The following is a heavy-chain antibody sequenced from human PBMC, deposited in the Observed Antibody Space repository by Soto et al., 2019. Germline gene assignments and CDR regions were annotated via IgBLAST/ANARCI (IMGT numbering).Heavy chain of an antibody. CDR3: ARDNEDYGDPGSFDY. CDR1: GFTFSSYG. J-gene: IGHJ4*02. D-gene: IGHD4-17*01. Sequence: QVQLVESGGGVVQPGRSLRRSCAASGFTFSSYGMHWVRQAPGKGLEWVAVIWYDGSNKYYADSVKGRFTISKDKSKNTLYLQMNSLRAEDTAVYYCARDNEDYGDPGSFDYCAREPWSPSPQ. V-gene: IGHV3-33*01. CDR2: IWYDGSNK.